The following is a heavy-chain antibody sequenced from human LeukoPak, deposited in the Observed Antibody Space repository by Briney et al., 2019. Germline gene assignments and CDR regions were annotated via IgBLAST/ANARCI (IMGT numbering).Heavy chain of an antibody. CDR3: ARGADLVGVDY. CDR2: INSDGSST. Sequence: GRSLRLSCAASGFTFSSYWMHWVRQAPGKGLVWVSRINSDGSSTSYADSVKGRFTISRDNAKKTLYLQMSSLRAEDTAVYYCARGADLVGVDYWGQGTLVTVSS. J-gene: IGHJ4*02. CDR1: GFTFSSYW. V-gene: IGHV3-74*01. D-gene: IGHD3-10*01.